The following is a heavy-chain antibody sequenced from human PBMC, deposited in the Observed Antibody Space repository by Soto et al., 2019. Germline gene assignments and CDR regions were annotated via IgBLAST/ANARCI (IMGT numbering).Heavy chain of an antibody. CDR3: ARDLYNPGSFDH. Sequence: QVQLVQSGAEVKKPGASVKVSCKASGYTFTSYDINWVRQAPGQGLEWVGWMTPNSGDTGYAQTFQGRVTLTRDTTRSTAYMELSSLTYADPAVYYCARDLYNPGSFDHWGQGTLVTVPS. CDR1: GYTFTSYD. D-gene: IGHD1-20*01. V-gene: IGHV1-8*02. J-gene: IGHJ4*02. CDR2: MTPNSGDT.